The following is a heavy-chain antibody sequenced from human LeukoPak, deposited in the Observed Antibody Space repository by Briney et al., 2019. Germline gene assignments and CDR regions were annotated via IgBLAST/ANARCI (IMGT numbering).Heavy chain of an antibody. CDR3: ARAHITEGVVDGFDI. J-gene: IGHJ3*02. CDR1: GGSISSGGYY. CDR2: IYYTGST. V-gene: IGHV4-31*03. D-gene: IGHD3-10*01. Sequence: SETLSLTCTVSGGSISSGGYYWSWIRQHPGEGLEWIGFIYYTGSTYYNPSLKSRVTISVDTSKNQFSLNLISVTAADTAVYYCARAHITEGVVDGFDIWGQGTMVTVSS.